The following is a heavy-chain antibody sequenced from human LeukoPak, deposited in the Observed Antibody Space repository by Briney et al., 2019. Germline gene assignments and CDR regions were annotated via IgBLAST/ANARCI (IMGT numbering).Heavy chain of an antibody. J-gene: IGHJ4*02. CDR2: INAGNGNT. V-gene: IGHV1-3*01. D-gene: IGHD3-3*01. CDR1: GYTFTSYA. Sequence: ASVKVSCKASGYTFTSYAMHWVRQAPGQRLEWMGWINAGNGNTKYSQKFQGRVTITRDTSASTAYMELSSLRSEDTAVYYCARGAETFRLVTLYYFDYWGQGTLVTVSS. CDR3: ARGAETFRLVTLYYFDY.